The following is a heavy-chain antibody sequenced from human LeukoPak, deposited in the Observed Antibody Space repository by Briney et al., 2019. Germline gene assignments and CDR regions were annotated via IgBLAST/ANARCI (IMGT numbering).Heavy chain of an antibody. V-gene: IGHV3-21*01. D-gene: IGHD4-17*01. CDR3: ARDVYGDWGL. CDR1: GFSFSNAW. J-gene: IGHJ2*01. CDR2: ISGSSTYI. Sequence: PGGSLRLSCAASGFSFSNAWMSWVRQAPGKGLEWVSSISGSSTYIYYADSVKGRFTISRDNGKNSLYLQMNSLRAEDTAVYYCARDVYGDWGLWSRGTLVTVSS.